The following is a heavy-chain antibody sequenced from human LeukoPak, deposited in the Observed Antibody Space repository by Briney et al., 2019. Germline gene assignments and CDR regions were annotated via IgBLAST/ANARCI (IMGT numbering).Heavy chain of an antibody. J-gene: IGHJ4*02. V-gene: IGHV3-30-3*01. CDR3: ARGGPYYYDSSGYYSAYFDY. D-gene: IGHD3-22*01. CDR2: ISYDGSNK. Sequence: PGGSLRLSCAASGFTFSSYAMHWVRQAPGKGLEWVAVISYDGSNKYYADSVKGRFTISRDNSKNTLYLQMNSLRAEDTAVYYCARGGPYYYDSSGYYSAYFDYWGQGTLVTVSS. CDR1: GFTFSSYA.